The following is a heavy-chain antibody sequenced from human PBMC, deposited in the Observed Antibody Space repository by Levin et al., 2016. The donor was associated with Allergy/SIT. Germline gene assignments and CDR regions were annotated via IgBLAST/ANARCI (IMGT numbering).Heavy chain of an antibody. Sequence: SETLSLTCTVSGGSISSSSYYWGWIRQPPGKGLEWIGSIYYSGSTYYNPSLKSRVTISVDTSKNQFSLKLSSVTAADTAVYYCARQDYYDSSGYTDAFDIWGQGTMVTVSS. CDR1: GGSISSSSYY. D-gene: IGHD3-22*01. V-gene: IGHV4-39*01. CDR2: IYYSGST. CDR3: ARQDYYDSSGYTDAFDI. J-gene: IGHJ3*02.